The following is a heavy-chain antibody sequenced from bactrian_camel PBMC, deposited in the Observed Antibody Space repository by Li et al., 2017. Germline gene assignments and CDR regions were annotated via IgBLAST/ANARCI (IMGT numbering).Heavy chain of an antibody. CDR2: IDTGDGST. J-gene: IGHJ6*01. CDR1: GAIFGNYC. D-gene: IGHD2*01. V-gene: IGHV3S54*01. CDR3: AASTLPCHSGFFGQMIDRGY. Sequence: HVQLVESGGGSAQAGGSLRLSCEASGAIFGNYCIGWFRQAPGKEREGVAAIDTGDGSTYYLNSVEGRFTISRDSAKKTLYLRMNRLNTEDTGRNYCAASTLPCHSGFFGQMIDRGYWAQGTQVTV.